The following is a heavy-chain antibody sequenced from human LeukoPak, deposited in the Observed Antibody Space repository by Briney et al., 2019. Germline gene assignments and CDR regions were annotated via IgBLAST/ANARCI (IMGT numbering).Heavy chain of an antibody. D-gene: IGHD2-15*01. CDR1: GYSISSSYY. V-gene: IGHV4-38-2*02. CDR3: AREKSTDIVVVVAATWDNWFDP. CDR2: IYYSGST. Sequence: SETLSLTCTVSGYSISSSYYWGWIRQPPGKGLEWIGSIYYSGSTYYNPSLKSRVTISVDTSKNQFSLKLSSVTAADTAVYYCAREKSTDIVVVVAATWDNWFDPWGQGTLVTVSS. J-gene: IGHJ5*02.